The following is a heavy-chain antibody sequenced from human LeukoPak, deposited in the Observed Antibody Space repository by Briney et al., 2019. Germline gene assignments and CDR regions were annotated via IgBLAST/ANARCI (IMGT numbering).Heavy chain of an antibody. J-gene: IGHJ4*02. CDR2: VHYSGST. CDR3: AGYCSGGSCPDS. D-gene: IGHD2-15*01. V-gene: IGHV4-59*08. Sequence: PSETLSLTCTVSGGSISSYYWSWIRQPPGKGLEWIGYVHYSGSTKYNPSLKSRVTMSVDTSKNQFSLQLSSVTAADTAVYYCAGYCSGGSCPDSWGQGTLVTVSS. CDR1: GGSISSYY.